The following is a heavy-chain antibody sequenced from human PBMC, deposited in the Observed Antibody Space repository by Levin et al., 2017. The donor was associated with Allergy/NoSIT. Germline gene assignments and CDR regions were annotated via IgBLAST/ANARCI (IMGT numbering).Heavy chain of an antibody. D-gene: IGHD3-16*01. V-gene: IGHV1-18*01. CDR3: TRPHDDQGESRPSLSF. CDR2: ISPHSGYT. CDR1: GYTFTSFG. J-gene: IGHJ4*01. Sequence: EASVKVSCKTSGYTFTSFGITWVRQAPGQGLEWIGWISPHSGYTNYAQKFQGRVTMTTDTSTSTAYMDLRSLRSDDTAVYYCTRPHDDQGESRPSLSFWGQGTLVTVSS.